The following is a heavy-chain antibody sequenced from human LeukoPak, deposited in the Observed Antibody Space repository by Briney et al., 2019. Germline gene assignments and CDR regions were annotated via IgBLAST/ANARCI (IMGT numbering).Heavy chain of an antibody. CDR2: IYNSGNT. D-gene: IGHD2-8*01. V-gene: IGHV4-31*03. CDR3: ASCTSYSVFDY. Sequence: PSETLSLTCTVSGGSISSGNYYWSWIRQPPGKGLEWIGYIYNSGNTYYNPSLKSRVAISIHTSTNQFSLKLSSVTAADTAVYYCASCTSYSVFDYWGQGTLVTVPS. CDR1: GGSISSGNYY. J-gene: IGHJ4*02.